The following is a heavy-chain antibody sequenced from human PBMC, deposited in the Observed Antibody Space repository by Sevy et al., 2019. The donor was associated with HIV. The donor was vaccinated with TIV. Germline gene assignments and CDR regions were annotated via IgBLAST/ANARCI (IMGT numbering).Heavy chain of an antibody. CDR1: SGSINNGDYS. V-gene: IGHV4-30-2*01. CDR2: IYHSWNT. Sequence: SETLSLTCAVSSGSINNGDYSWSWIRQPPGKGLEWIGYIYHSWNTYYNPSLKSRVTISVDRAKNQFSLKLSSVTAADTAVYYCARDLLSESSSNSFGYWGPGILVTVSS. J-gene: IGHJ4*02. D-gene: IGHD2-2*01. CDR3: ARDLLSESSSNSFGY.